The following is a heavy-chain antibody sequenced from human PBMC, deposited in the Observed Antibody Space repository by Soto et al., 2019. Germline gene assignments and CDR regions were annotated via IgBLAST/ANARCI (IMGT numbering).Heavy chain of an antibody. CDR3: TRGRTEERQSYYYYGMDV. V-gene: IGHV1-46*01. CDR1: GYTFTTYY. D-gene: IGHD7-27*01. CDR2: INPSGGTT. Sequence: ASVKVSCKASGYTFTTYYLHWVRQAPGQGPEWMGIINPSGGTTNYAQTFQGRVTMTRDTSTSTVYMELSSLRSDDTAVYYCTRGRTEERQSYYYYGMDVWGQGTTVTVSS. J-gene: IGHJ6*02.